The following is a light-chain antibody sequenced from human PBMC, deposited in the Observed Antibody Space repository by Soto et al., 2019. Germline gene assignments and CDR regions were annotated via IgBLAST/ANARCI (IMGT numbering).Light chain of an antibody. V-gene: IGLV4-60*02. CDR1: SGHISYS. CDR3: ETWDTNTRV. Sequence: QLVLTQSSSASASLGSSVKLTCTLSSGHISYSIAWHQQQPGKAPRYLMTLEGSGTYNKGSGVPDRFSGSTSGADRYLTVSNLQFEDEADYYCETWDTNTRVFGGGTMLTVL. CDR2: LEGSGTY. J-gene: IGLJ2*01.